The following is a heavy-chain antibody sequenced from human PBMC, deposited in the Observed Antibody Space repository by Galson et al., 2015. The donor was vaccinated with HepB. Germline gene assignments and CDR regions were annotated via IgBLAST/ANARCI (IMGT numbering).Heavy chain of an antibody. Sequence: SVKVSCKASGDTFNSFSISWVRQAPGQGLEWMGGIIPIFSATHYARNFQDRVSITADDSTSTVYMELTNLRSEDTAVYYCARFFGYDYGPYYYYMDVWGEGTTVTVSS. D-gene: IGHD5-12*01. CDR2: IIPIFSAT. CDR1: GDTFNSFS. V-gene: IGHV1-69*13. CDR3: ARFFGYDYGPYYYYMDV. J-gene: IGHJ6*03.